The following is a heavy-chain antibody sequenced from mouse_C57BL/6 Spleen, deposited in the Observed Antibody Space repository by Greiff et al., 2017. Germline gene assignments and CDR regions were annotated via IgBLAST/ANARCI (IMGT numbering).Heavy chain of an antibody. CDR2: INYDGSST. CDR1: GFTFSDYY. Sequence: EVKLVESEGGLVQPGSSMKLSCTASGFTFSDYYMAWVRQVPEKGLEWVANINYDGSSTYYLDSLKSRFIISRDNAKNILYLQMSSLKSEDTATYYCARGGYYGVYYYAMDYWGQGTSVTVSS. J-gene: IGHJ4*01. D-gene: IGHD1-1*02. CDR3: ARGGYYGVYYYAMDY. V-gene: IGHV5-16*01.